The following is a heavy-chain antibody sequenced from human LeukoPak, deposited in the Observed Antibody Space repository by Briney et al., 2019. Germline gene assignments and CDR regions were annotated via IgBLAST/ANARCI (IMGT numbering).Heavy chain of an antibody. CDR2: ISWNSGSI. CDR3: AKDITASPVGATFGV. J-gene: IGHJ4*02. D-gene: IGHD1-26*01. CDR1: GFTFDDYA. Sequence: SLRLSCAASGFTFDDYAMHWVRQAPGKGLEWVSGISWNSGSIGYADSVKGRFTISRDNAKNSLYLQMNSLRAEDTALYYCAKDITASPVGATFGVWGQGTLVTVSS. V-gene: IGHV3-9*01.